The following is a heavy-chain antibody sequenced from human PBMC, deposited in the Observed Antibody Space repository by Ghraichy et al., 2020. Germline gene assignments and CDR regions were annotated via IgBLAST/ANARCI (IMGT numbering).Heavy chain of an antibody. D-gene: IGHD3-10*01. J-gene: IGHJ4*02. Sequence: LSLTCAVSGFTFGDYAMHWVRQAPGKGLEWVALINWAGAATYYADSVKGRFTISRDNSKNSLYLQMNSLTDEDTAFYFCAKDMNLAVRGVLEFWGQGTLVTVSS. V-gene: IGHV3-43D*04. CDR1: GFTFGDYA. CDR2: INWAGAAT. CDR3: AKDMNLAVRGVLEF.